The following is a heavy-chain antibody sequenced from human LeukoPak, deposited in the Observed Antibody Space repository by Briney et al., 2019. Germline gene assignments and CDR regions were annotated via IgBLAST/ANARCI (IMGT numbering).Heavy chain of an antibody. V-gene: IGHV4-39*01. CDR3: AQSLGASTWFGNWFDP. J-gene: IGHJ5*02. Sequence: SETLSLTCTVSGGSITNNNYYWDWIRQPPGKGLEWIGNLYYSGSAHYNPSLKSRVTISVDTSKNQFSLKLNSVTAADTAVYYCAQSLGASTWFGNWFDPWGQGTLVTVSS. CDR1: GGSITNNNYY. CDR2: LYYSGSA. D-gene: IGHD3-10*01.